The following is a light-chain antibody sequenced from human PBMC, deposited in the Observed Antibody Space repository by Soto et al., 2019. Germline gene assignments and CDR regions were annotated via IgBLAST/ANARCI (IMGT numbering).Light chain of an antibody. Sequence: DIQMTQSPSTLSASVGDRVTITCRASQSISSWLAWYQQKPGKAPNLLIYMASTLESGVPSRFSGSGSGTEFTLTITSLQPDDCATYYCQQYNVYSPTFGQGTKVEI. J-gene: IGKJ1*01. CDR2: MAS. V-gene: IGKV1-5*03. CDR3: QQYNVYSPT. CDR1: QSISSW.